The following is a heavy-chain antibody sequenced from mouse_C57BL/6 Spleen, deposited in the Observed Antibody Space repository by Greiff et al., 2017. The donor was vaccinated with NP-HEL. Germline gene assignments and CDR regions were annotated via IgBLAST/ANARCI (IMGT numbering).Heavy chain of an antibody. CDR1: GYTFTSYW. J-gene: IGHJ2*01. Sequence: VKLMESGAELAKPGASVKLSCKASGYTFTSYWMHWVKQRPGQGLEWIGYINPSSGYTKYNQKFKDKATLTADKSSITAYMQLSSLTYEDSAVYYCARGVFDYWGQGTTLTVSS. CDR3: ARGVFDY. CDR2: INPSSGYT. V-gene: IGHV1-7*01.